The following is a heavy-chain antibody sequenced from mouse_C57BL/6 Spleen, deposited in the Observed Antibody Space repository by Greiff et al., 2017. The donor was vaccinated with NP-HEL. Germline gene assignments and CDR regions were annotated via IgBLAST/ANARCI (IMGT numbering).Heavy chain of an antibody. CDR2: ISSGSSTI. V-gene: IGHV5-17*01. CDR3: ARRDYGSSHYAMDY. CDR1: GFTFSDYG. J-gene: IGHJ4*01. Sequence: DVKLVESGGGLVKPGGSLKLSCAASGFTFSDYGMHWVRQAPEKGLEWVAYISSGSSTIYYADTVKGRFTISRDNAKNTLFLQMTSLRSEDTAMYYCARRDYGSSHYAMDYWGQGTSVTVSS. D-gene: IGHD1-1*01.